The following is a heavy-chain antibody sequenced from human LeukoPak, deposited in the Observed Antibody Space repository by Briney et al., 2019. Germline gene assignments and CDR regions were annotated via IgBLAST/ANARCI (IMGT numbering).Heavy chain of an antibody. CDR2: IFSNDER. J-gene: IGHJ4*02. D-gene: IGHD1-7*01. Sequence: SGPVLVKPTETLTLICTVSGFSLSNARLGVTWIRQPPGKALEWLAHIFSNDERSYSTSLKSRLTISKDTSKRQVVLTMTNMGPVDTATYYCARIVLDESWNYVRELDYWGQGTLVTVSS. CDR3: ARIVLDESWNYVRELDY. V-gene: IGHV2-26*01. CDR1: GFSLSNARLG.